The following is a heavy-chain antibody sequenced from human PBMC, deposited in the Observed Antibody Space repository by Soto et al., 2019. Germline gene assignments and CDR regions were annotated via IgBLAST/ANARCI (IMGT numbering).Heavy chain of an antibody. V-gene: IGHV4-30-2*01. J-gene: IGHJ5*02. CDR1: GGSISSGGYS. D-gene: IGHD3-10*01. CDR3: ARDHLEGTWFDP. Sequence: QLQLQESGSGLVRPSQTLSLTCAVSGGSISSGGYSWNWIRQPPGKGLEWIGYIYHSGSTLYNPSRKSRVTISVDKSENQFSLKRSSVTAADTAVYYCARDHLEGTWFDPWGQGTLVTVSS. CDR2: IYHSGST.